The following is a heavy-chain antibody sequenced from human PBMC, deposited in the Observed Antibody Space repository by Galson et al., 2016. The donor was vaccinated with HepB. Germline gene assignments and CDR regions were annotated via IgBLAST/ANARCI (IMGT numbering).Heavy chain of an antibody. Sequence: SVKVSCKASGYTFTAYTLHWVRQAPGQRLEWMGWINPGYGDTKSSQDFQGRVTFSRDTSASTVYMSLSSLRSEDTAVYYCARGPHDYTNLRDAFDVWGHGTMVTVSS. CDR2: INPGYGDT. V-gene: IGHV1-3*01. CDR3: ARGPHDYTNLRDAFDV. CDR1: GYTFTAYT. D-gene: IGHD4-11*01. J-gene: IGHJ3*01.